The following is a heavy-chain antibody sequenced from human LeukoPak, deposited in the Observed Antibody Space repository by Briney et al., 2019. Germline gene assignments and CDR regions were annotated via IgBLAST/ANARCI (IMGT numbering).Heavy chain of an antibody. D-gene: IGHD3-22*01. Sequence: SVKVSCKASGGTFSSYAFSWVRQAPGQGFEWMGGIIPIFGTANYAQKFQGRVTITADKSTSTAYMELSSLRSDDTAVYYCAREYFPITMIVVVQGFDPWGQGTLVTVSS. J-gene: IGHJ5*02. V-gene: IGHV1-69*06. CDR2: IIPIFGTA. CDR1: GGTFSSYA. CDR3: AREYFPITMIVVVQGFDP.